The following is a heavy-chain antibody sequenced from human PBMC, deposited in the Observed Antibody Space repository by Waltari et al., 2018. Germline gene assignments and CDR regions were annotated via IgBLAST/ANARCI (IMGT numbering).Heavy chain of an antibody. Sequence: QVQLQQSGPGQVKSSETLTITCAVTGAPLRIGYYWGWIRQPLGKGLEWIGSVSHSGSTYYNPSLKSRVTISIHMSKHQFSLELRSVTAADTAVYFCASDLGGTAVATDAFDIWGQGTMVIVSS. CDR2: VSHSGST. J-gene: IGHJ3*02. CDR3: ASDLGGTAVATDAFDI. D-gene: IGHD6-19*01. V-gene: IGHV4-38-2*01. CDR1: GAPLRIGYY.